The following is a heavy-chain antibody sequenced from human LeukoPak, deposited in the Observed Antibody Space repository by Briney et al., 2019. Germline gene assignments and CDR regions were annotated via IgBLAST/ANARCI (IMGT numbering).Heavy chain of an antibody. D-gene: IGHD4-23*01. V-gene: IGHV3-23*01. J-gene: IGHJ4*02. CDR2: ISVNGGTT. Sequence: PGGSLRVSCAASGFTFSSYAMTWVRQAPGKGLEWVSSISVNGGTTYYADSVKGRFTISRDSSKNTLYLQMNSLRAEDTAVYYCVKGGGNVRRYFECWGQGTLVTVSS. CDR3: VKGGGNVRRYFEC. CDR1: GFTFSSYA.